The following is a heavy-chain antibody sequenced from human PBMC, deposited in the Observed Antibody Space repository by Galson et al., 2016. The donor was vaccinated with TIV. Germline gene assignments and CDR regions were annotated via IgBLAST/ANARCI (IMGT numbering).Heavy chain of an antibody. Sequence: SVKVSCKASGGTFSSYAISWVRQAPGQGLEWMGRIIGIFGSPNYAQKFQGRVTISADEFTSTAYMELSNLRSEDTAVYYWAKGGGYYDSSGYNVWGQGTLVTVSS. CDR3: AKGGGYYDSSGYNV. D-gene: IGHD3-22*01. CDR2: IIGIFGSP. V-gene: IGHV1-69*13. J-gene: IGHJ4*02. CDR1: GGTFSSYA.